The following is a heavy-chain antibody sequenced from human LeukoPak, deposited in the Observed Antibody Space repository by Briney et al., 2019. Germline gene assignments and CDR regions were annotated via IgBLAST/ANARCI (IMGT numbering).Heavy chain of an antibody. D-gene: IGHD2-15*01. CDR1: GFTFCSYA. CDR3: AQFLPTDIVVVVAASTALPVGFDY. Sequence: GGSLRLSCAASGFTFCSYAMSWVRQAPGKGLECVSSISGSGGSTYYADSVKGRFTISRDNSKNTLYLQMNSLRAEDTAVYYCAQFLPTDIVVVVAASTALPVGFDYWGQGTLVTVSS. CDR2: ISGSGGST. V-gene: IGHV3-23*01. J-gene: IGHJ4*02.